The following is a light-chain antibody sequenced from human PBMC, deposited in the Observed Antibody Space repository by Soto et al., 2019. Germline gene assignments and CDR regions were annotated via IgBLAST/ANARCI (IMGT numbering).Light chain of an antibody. CDR3: CSYSGSSTFVV. V-gene: IGLV2-23*02. CDR1: SSDVGSYNL. CDR2: EVS. J-gene: IGLJ2*01. Sequence: QSALTQPASVSGSPGQSITISCTGTSSDVGSYNLVSWYQQHPGKAPKLMIYEVSKRPSGVSHRFSGSKSGNTASLTISGLQAAEEADYYCCSYSGSSTFVVFGGGTKLTVL.